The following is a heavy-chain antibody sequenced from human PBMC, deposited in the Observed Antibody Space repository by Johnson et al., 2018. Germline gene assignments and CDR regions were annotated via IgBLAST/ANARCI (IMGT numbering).Heavy chain of an antibody. D-gene: IGHD3-22*01. Sequence: QLVESGGGLVKPGGSLRLSCAASGFTFSDYYMSWIRKAPGKGLEWVAVISYDGSNKYYADSVKGRFTISRDNSNNTLYLQMNSLRAEDTAGYYCAKDTDYYDCSGYYYEYFQHWGQGTLVTVSS. CDR2: ISYDGSNK. CDR1: GFTFSDYY. J-gene: IGHJ1*01. V-gene: IGHV3-30*18. CDR3: AKDTDYYDCSGYYYEYFQH.